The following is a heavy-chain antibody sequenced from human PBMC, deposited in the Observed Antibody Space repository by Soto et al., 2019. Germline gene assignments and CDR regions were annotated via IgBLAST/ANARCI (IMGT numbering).Heavy chain of an antibody. Sequence: QAHLVQSGPEVKKPGASVKVSCKGSGYIFTSYGIAWVRQAPGQGLEWMGWISAHNGNTEYAQKFQGRVTVTRDTSTSTAYLELRSLRSDDTAWYYCARGGYGNYWGQGALVTVSS. CDR1: GYIFTSYG. V-gene: IGHV1-18*01. J-gene: IGHJ4*02. D-gene: IGHD2-15*01. CDR2: ISAHNGNT. CDR3: ARGGYGNY.